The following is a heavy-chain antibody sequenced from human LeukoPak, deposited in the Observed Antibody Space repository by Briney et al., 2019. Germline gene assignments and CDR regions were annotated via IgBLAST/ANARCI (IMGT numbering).Heavy chain of an antibody. D-gene: IGHD5-18*01. Sequence: PGGSLRLSCTVSGFTVSSNSMSWVRQAPGKGLEWVSFIYSDNTHYSDSVKGRFTISRDNAKNTLYLQMNSLRAEDTAVYYCASGYSYGSLDYWGQGTLVTVSS. CDR2: IYSDNT. V-gene: IGHV3-53*01. CDR1: GFTVSSNS. CDR3: ASGYSYGSLDY. J-gene: IGHJ4*02.